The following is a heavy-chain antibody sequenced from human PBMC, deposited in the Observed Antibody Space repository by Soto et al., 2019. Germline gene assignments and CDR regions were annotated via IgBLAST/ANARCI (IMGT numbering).Heavy chain of an antibody. V-gene: IGHV4-59*01. CDR1: GGSISSYY. CDR3: ARDSGYDWGLFGMDV. J-gene: IGHJ6*02. Sequence: SETLSLTCTVSGGSISSYYWSWIRQPPGKGLEWIGYIYYSGSTNYNPSLKSRVTISVGTSKNQFSLKLSSVTAADTAVYYCARDSGYDWGLFGMDVWGQGTTVTVSS. CDR2: IYYSGST. D-gene: IGHD5-12*01.